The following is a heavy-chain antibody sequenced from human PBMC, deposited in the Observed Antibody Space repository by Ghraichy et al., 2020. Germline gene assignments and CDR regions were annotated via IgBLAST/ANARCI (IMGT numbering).Heavy chain of an antibody. D-gene: IGHD2-2*01. J-gene: IGHJ6*02. CDR2: IYYSGST. CDR1: GGSISSYY. Sequence: SETLSLTCTVSGGSISSYYWSWIRQPPGKGLEWIGYIYYSGSTNYNPSLKSRVTISVDPSKNQFSLKLSSVTAADTAVYYCARQSEERCSTSCYGDRRLMDVWGQGTTVTVSS. V-gene: IGHV4-59*08. CDR3: ARQSEERCSTSCYGDRRLMDV.